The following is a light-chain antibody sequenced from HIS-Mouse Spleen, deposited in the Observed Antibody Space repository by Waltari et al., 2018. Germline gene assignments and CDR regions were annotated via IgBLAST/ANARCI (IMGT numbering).Light chain of an antibody. CDR3: QQYGSSPPYT. Sequence: DIVLTQSPGTLSLSPGAIATLPCRASQSVSSSYLAWYQQKPGQAPRLLSYGASSSATGIPDRFSGSGSGTDFTLTISRLEPEDFAVYYCQQYGSSPPYTFGQGTKLEIK. V-gene: IGKV3-20*01. CDR1: QSVSSSY. J-gene: IGKJ2*01. CDR2: GAS.